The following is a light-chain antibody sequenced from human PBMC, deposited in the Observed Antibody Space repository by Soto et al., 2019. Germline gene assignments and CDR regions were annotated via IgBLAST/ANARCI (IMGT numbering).Light chain of an antibody. CDR1: QSVSSY. V-gene: IGKV3-11*01. CDR2: DAS. J-gene: IGKJ3*01. CDR3: QQRSNWIFT. Sequence: DIVLTQSPATLSLSPGERDTLSCRASQSVSSYLAWDQQKPGQAPRLLIYDASNRATGIPARFSGSGSGTDFTRTISSLEPEDCAVYYCQQRSNWIFTFGPGTKVDIK.